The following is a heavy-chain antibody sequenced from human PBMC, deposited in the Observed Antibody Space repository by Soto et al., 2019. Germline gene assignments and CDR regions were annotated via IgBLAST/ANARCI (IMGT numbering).Heavy chain of an antibody. D-gene: IGHD3-10*01. Sequence: PGVSLRLSCAASGFTFSSYGMHWVRQAPGKGLEWVAVISYDGSNKYYADSVKGRFTISRDNSKNTLYLQMNSLRAEDTAVYYCAKDLTFANYYGMDVWGQGTTVTVSS. CDR3: AKDLTFANYYGMDV. J-gene: IGHJ6*02. CDR2: ISYDGSNK. CDR1: GFTFSSYG. V-gene: IGHV3-30*18.